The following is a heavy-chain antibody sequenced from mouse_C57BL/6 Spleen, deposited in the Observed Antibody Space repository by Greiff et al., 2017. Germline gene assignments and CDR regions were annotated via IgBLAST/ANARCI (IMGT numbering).Heavy chain of an antibody. V-gene: IGHV1-26*01. CDR3: ARSDTTVVRDY. D-gene: IGHD1-1*01. CDR1: GYTFTDYY. J-gene: IGHJ2*01. Sequence: EVQLQQSGPELVKPGASVKISCKASGYTFTDYYMNWVKQSHGKSLEWIGDINPNNGGTSYNQKFKGKATLTVDKSSSTAYMELRSLTSEDSAVYYCARSDTTVVRDYWGQGTTLTVSS. CDR2: INPNNGGT.